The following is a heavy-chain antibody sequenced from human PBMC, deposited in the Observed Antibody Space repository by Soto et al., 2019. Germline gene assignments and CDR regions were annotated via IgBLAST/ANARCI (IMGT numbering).Heavy chain of an antibody. D-gene: IGHD4-4*01. CDR2: ISWDGGST. V-gene: IGHV3-43*01. CDR1: GFTFDDYT. CDR3: ASSQTTVPYYYGMDV. J-gene: IGHJ6*02. Sequence: GGSLRLSCAASGFTFDDYTMHWVRQAPGKGLEWVSLISWDGGSTYYADSVKGRFTISRDNSKNSLYLQMNSLRTEDTALYYCASSQTTVPYYYGMDVWGQGTTVTVSS.